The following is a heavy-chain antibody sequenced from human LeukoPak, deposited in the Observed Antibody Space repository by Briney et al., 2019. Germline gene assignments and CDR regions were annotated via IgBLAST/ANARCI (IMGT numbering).Heavy chain of an antibody. V-gene: IGHV1-18*01. Sequence: ASVKVSCKASGYTFTSYDINWVRQATGQGLEWMGWISAYNGNTNYAQKLQGRVTMTTDTSTSTAYMELRSLRSDDTAVYYCARAHRGVLLWFGEPAYYMDVWGKGTTVTISS. CDR1: GYTFTSYD. CDR2: ISAYNGNT. D-gene: IGHD3-10*01. CDR3: ARAHRGVLLWFGEPAYYMDV. J-gene: IGHJ6*03.